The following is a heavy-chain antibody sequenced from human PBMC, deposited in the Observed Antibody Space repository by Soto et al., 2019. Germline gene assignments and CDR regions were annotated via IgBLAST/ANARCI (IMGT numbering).Heavy chain of an antibody. CDR3: ARLQVVMELNGMDV. CDR2: IDPSDSYI. V-gene: IGHV5-10-1*01. J-gene: IGHJ6*02. D-gene: IGHD2-15*01. Sequence: PGESLKISCKGSGYSFTSYWINWVRQMPGKGLEWMGRIDPSDSYINYSPSFQGHVTISADKSISTAYLQWSSLKASDTAMYYCARLQVVMELNGMDVWGQGTTVTAP. CDR1: GYSFTSYW.